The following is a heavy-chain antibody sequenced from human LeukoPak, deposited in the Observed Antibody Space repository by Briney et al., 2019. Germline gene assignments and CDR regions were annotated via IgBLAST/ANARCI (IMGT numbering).Heavy chain of an antibody. CDR1: GYTFTSYD. Sequence: EASVKVSCKASGYTFTSYDINWVRQATGQGLEWMGWMNPNSGNTGYAQKFQGRVTITRNTSISTAYMELSSLRSEDTAVYYCARENRYCRGGSCYSAASDDAFDIWGQGTMVTVSS. D-gene: IGHD2-15*01. J-gene: IGHJ3*02. CDR3: ARENRYCRGGSCYSAASDDAFDI. V-gene: IGHV1-8*01. CDR2: MNPNSGNT.